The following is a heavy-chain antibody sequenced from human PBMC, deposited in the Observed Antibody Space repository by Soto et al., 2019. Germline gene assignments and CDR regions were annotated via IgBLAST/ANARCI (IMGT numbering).Heavy chain of an antibody. V-gene: IGHV3-23*01. CDR3: AHPRGYGVFDAYDI. CDR1: GFTFSTYA. J-gene: IGHJ3*02. Sequence: PGGSLRLSCVASGFTFSTYAMSWVRQAPGKGLEWVSALTPSGGETYYADSVKGRLTISRDNSMNALYLQMNSLRIEDTALYYCAHPRGYGVFDAYDIWGQGTMVTVSS. D-gene: IGHD4-17*01. CDR2: LTPSGGET.